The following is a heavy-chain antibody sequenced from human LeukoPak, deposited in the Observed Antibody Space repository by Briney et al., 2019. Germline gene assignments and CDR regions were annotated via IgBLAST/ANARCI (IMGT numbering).Heavy chain of an antibody. CDR3: ARIWAEFQLVSDF. V-gene: IGHV1-18*01. CDR1: GYTFNSCL. D-gene: IGHD3-10*01. Sequence: ASVKVSCKASGYTFNSCLISWVRQVPGQGLGWMGWISGHNGHTDYAQKFKDRVTLTTDTSTSTAYMELRSLTSDDTAVYFSARIWAEFQLVSDFWGQGTLVTVSP. J-gene: IGHJ4*02. CDR2: ISGHNGHT.